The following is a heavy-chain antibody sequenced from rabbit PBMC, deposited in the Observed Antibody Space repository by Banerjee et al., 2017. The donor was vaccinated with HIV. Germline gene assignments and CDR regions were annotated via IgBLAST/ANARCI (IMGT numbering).Heavy chain of an antibody. Sequence: QEQLKESGGGLVQPGGSLKLSCKASGFDFSSYTMNWVRQAPGKGLQLIACIVTSSGSTWYASWVNGRFTISRSTSLNTVDLKMTSLTAADTATYFCARGVSAGYAGYGYVPYYFNLWGQGTLVTVS. J-gene: IGHJ4*01. CDR3: ARGVSAGYAGYGYVPYYFNL. V-gene: IGHV1S43*01. D-gene: IGHD6-1*01. CDR1: GFDFSSYT. CDR2: IVTSSGST.